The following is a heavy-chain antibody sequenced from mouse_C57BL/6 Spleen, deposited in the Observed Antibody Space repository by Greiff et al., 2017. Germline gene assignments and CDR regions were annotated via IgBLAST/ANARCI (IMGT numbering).Heavy chain of an antibody. V-gene: IGHV5-6*01. CDR2: ISSGGSYT. CDR1: GFTFSSYG. CDR3: ASNEAWFAY. Sequence: VQLKESGGDLVKPGGSLKLSCAASGFTFSSYGMSWVRQTPDKRLEWVATISSGGSYTYYPDSVKGRFTISRDNAKNTLYLQMSSLKSEDTAMYYCASNEAWFAYWGQGTLVTVSA. J-gene: IGHJ3*01.